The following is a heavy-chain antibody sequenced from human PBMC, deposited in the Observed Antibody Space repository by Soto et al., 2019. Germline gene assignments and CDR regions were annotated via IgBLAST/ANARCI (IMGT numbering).Heavy chain of an antibody. CDR1: GGSVGSGSYY. Sequence: QVQLQESGPGLVKPSETLSLTCTVSGGSVGSGSYYWSWIRQPPGKGLEWIGYIYYSGSTNYNPSLKSRVTISVDTSKNQFSLKLSSVTAADTAVYYCARSSRGSYGPWGQGTLVTVSS. CDR3: ARSSRGSYGP. V-gene: IGHV4-61*01. D-gene: IGHD5-18*01. CDR2: IYYSGST. J-gene: IGHJ4*02.